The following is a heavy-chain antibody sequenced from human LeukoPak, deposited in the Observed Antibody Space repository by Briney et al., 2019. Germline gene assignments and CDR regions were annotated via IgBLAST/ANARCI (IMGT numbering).Heavy chain of an antibody. CDR2: IDNDGRKI. CDR3: AREWLNSGSLTEY. V-gene: IGHV3-74*01. Sequence: GGSLTLSCAASGFTFRDYWMHWVRQAPGKGPVWVTRIDNDGRKITYADSVKGRFTISRDNAKNTLYLQLNSLRAEDTAVYYCAREWLNSGSLTEYWGQGALVTVSS. CDR1: GFTFRDYW. J-gene: IGHJ4*02. D-gene: IGHD1-26*01.